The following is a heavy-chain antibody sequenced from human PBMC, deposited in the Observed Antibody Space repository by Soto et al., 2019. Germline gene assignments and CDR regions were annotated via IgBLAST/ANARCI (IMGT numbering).Heavy chain of an antibody. CDR1: GFTFSSYA. CDR3: AKFLGYSSSSAFDI. D-gene: IGHD6-13*01. CDR2: ISGSGGST. V-gene: IGHV3-23*01. Sequence: GESLKISCAASGFTFSSYAMSWVRQAPGKGLEWVSAISGSGGSTYYADSVKGRFTISRDKSKNTLYLQMNSLRAEDTAVYYCAKFLGYSSSSAFDIWGQGTMVTVSS. J-gene: IGHJ3*02.